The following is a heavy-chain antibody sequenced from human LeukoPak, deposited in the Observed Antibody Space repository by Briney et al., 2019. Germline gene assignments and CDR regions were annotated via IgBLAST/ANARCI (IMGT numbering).Heavy chain of an antibody. V-gene: IGHV3-9*03. J-gene: IGHJ4*02. D-gene: IGHD1-26*01. CDR3: AKADGATSPLFDY. CDR1: GFTFDDYA. CDR2: ISWNSGSI. Sequence: GGSLRLSXAASGFTFDDYAMHWVRQAPGKGLEWVSGISWNSGSIGYADSVKGRFTISRDNAKNSLYLQMNSLRAEDMALYYCAKADGATSPLFDYWGQGTLVTVSS.